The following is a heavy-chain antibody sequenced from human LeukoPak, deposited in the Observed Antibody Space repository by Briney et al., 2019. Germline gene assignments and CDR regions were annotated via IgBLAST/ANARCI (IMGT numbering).Heavy chain of an antibody. CDR2: INHSGST. CDR3: ARARIDPITMVRGVSDY. D-gene: IGHD3-10*01. Sequence: SETLSLTCAVYGGSFSAYYWSWIRQPPGKGLEWIGEINHSGSTNYNPSLKSRVTISVDTSENQFSLKLSSVTAADTAVYYCARARIDPITMVRGVSDYWGQGTLVTVSS. V-gene: IGHV4-34*01. CDR1: GGSFSAYY. J-gene: IGHJ4*02.